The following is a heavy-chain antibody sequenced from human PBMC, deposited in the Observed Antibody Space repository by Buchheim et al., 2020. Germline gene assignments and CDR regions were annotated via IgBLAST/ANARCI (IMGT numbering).Heavy chain of an antibody. CDR2: IWYDGSNK. CDR3: ARDGSSDYYDKSGLDY. V-gene: IGHV3-33*01. CDR1: GFTFSSYG. J-gene: IGHJ4*02. Sequence: QVQLVESGGGVVQPGRSLRLSCAASGFTFSSYGMHWVRQAPGKGLEWVAVIWYDGSNKYYADFVKGRFTISRDNSKNTLYLQMNSLRAEDTAEHYCARDGSSDYYDKSGLDYWGQGTL. D-gene: IGHD3-22*01.